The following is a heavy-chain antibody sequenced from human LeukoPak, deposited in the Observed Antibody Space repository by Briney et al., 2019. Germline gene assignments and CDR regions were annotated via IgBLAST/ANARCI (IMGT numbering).Heavy chain of an antibody. Sequence: SETPSLTCTVSGGSISTYYWSWSRQPPGKGLEWIGYIYYSGTTKYSTSLKSRVTISLDAPKNQISLRLTSVTAADTAVYYCARRGRSSTDPFEFWGQGTLVAVSS. J-gene: IGHJ4*02. CDR2: IYYSGTT. D-gene: IGHD2-2*01. CDR1: GGSISTYY. CDR3: ARRGRSSTDPFEF. V-gene: IGHV4-59*08.